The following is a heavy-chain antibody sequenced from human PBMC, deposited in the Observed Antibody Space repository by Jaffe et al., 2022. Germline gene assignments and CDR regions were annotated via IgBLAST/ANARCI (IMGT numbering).Heavy chain of an antibody. Sequence: EVQLVESGGGLVQPGRSLRLSCTTFGFTFGDYAMNWVRQAPGKGLEWVGFIRSTAHDGTTEYAASAKGRFIISRDDSRGIAYLQMNSLKTDDTAVYYCTRVRITLIRVVADLYDIWGQGTMVTVSS. J-gene: IGHJ3*02. V-gene: IGHV3-49*04. CDR1: GFTFGDYA. CDR3: TRVRITLIRVVADLYDI. CDR2: IRSTAHDGTT. D-gene: IGHD3-22*01.